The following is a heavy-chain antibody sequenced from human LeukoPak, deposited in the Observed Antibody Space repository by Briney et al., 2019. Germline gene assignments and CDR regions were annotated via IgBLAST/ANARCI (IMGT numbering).Heavy chain of an antibody. D-gene: IGHD3-10*01. V-gene: IGHV1-46*01. CDR3: ARTKSRYYYGSGSSDFDY. CDR1: GYTFTSYY. J-gene: IGHJ4*02. CDR2: INPSGGST. Sequence: ASVKVSCMASGYTFTSYYMHWVRQAPGQGLEWMGIINPSGGSTSYAQKFQGRVTMTRDTSTSTVYMELSSLRSEDTAVYYCARTKSRYYYGSGSSDFDYWGQGTLVTVSS.